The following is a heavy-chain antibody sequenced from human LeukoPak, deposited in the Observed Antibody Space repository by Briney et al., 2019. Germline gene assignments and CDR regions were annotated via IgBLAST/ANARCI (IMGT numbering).Heavy chain of an antibody. Sequence: PGGSLRLSCAASGFTFSSYAMHWVRQAPGKGLEWVAVISYDGSNKYYADSVKGRFTISRDNSKNTLYLQMNSLRAEDTAVYYCPRDHVAARPGYALPYYGMDVWGQGTTVTVSS. CDR2: ISYDGSNK. CDR3: PRDHVAARPGYALPYYGMDV. CDR1: GFTFSSYA. J-gene: IGHJ6*02. D-gene: IGHD6-6*01. V-gene: IGHV3-30-3*01.